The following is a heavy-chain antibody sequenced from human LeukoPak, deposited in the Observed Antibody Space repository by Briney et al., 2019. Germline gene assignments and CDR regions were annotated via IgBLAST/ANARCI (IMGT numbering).Heavy chain of an antibody. CDR2: IWYDGSNK. CDR1: GFTFSSYG. CDR3: ARGHRVLETYYYYYGMDV. V-gene: IGHV3-33*01. D-gene: IGHD1-1*01. Sequence: PGGSLRLSCAASGFTFSSYGMHWVRQAPGKGLEWVAVIWYDGSNKYYADSVKGRFTISRDNSKNTLYLQMNSLRAEDTAVYYCARGHRVLETYYYYYGMDVWGQGTTVTVSS. J-gene: IGHJ6*02.